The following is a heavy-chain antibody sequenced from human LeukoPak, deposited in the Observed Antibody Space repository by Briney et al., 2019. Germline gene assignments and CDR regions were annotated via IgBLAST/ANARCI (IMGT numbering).Heavy chain of an antibody. D-gene: IGHD6-13*01. V-gene: IGHV4-38-2*02. CDR1: GYSISSGYY. J-gene: IGHJ6*03. CDR3: ARDPYSSSWYGPFYYYYYYYMDV. CDR2: IYHSGST. Sequence: SETLSLTCTVSGYSISSGYYWGWIRQPPGKGLEWIGSIYHSGSTYYNPSLKSRFTISVDTSKNQFSLKLGSVTAADTAVYYCARDPYSSSWYGPFYYYYYYYMDVWGKGTTVTVSS.